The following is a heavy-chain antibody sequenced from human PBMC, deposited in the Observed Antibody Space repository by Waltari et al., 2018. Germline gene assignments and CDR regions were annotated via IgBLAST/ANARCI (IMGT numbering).Heavy chain of an antibody. CDR3: ARDLGDGYNYLYYFDY. Sequence: QVQLVQSGAEVKKPGSSVKVSCKASGGTFSSYAISWVRQAPGQGLEWMGGIIPIFGTANYAQKFQGRVTITADESTSTAYMELSSLRSEDTAVYYCARDLGDGYNYLYYFDYWGQGTLVTVSS. CDR1: GGTFSSYA. D-gene: IGHD5-12*01. V-gene: IGHV1-69*01. CDR2: IIPIFGTA. J-gene: IGHJ4*02.